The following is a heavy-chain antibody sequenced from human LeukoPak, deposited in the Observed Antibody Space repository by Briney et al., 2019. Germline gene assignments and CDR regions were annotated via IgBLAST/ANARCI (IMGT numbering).Heavy chain of an antibody. CDR3: AKDQPDYYDSTGYQSLDY. J-gene: IGHJ4*02. D-gene: IGHD3-22*01. CDR2: IRYDGSNK. Sequence: GGSLRLSCAASGFTFDDYGMSWVRQAPGKGLEWVAFIRYDGSNKYYADSVKGRFTISRDNSKNTLYLQMNSLRAEDTAVYYYAKDQPDYYDSTGYQSLDYWGQGTLVTVSS. CDR1: GFTFDDYG. V-gene: IGHV3-30*02.